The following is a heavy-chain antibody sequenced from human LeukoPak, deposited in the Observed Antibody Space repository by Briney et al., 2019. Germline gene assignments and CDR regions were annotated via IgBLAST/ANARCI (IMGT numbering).Heavy chain of an antibody. Sequence: SETLSLTCAVYGASFRNYYWSWIRQTPGKGLECIGEIDHSGTTNYNPSLKSRVTISLDTSKNQFPLKVTSVTAADTAVYYCARSGTYQYSSTSDYWGQGTLVTVSS. CDR3: ARSGTYQYSSTSDY. J-gene: IGHJ4*02. V-gene: IGHV4-34*01. CDR2: IDHSGTT. CDR1: GASFRNYY. D-gene: IGHD6-13*01.